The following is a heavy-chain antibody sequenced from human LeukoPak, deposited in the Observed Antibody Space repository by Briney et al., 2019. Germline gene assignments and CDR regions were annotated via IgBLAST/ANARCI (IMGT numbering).Heavy chain of an antibody. J-gene: IGHJ3*02. CDR2: IYPGDSDT. CDR3: ARRRSVGEDAFDS. D-gene: IGHD1-26*01. Sequence: GESLKISCKSSGYSFTSYWIGWVRQMPGKGLEWMGIIYPGDSDTTYSPSLQGQVTISADKSIRTAYLQWSSLKASDTARYYCARRRSVGEDAFDSWGQGTMVTVSS. V-gene: IGHV5-51*01. CDR1: GYSFTSYW.